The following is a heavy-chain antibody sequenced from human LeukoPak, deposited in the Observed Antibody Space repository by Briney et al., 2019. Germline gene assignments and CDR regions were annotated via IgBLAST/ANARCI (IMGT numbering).Heavy chain of an antibody. J-gene: IGHJ4*02. CDR1: GFTFSIYA. CDR3: AGGGAVAAYSQNDY. CDR2: ISGSGGST. D-gene: IGHD6-19*01. V-gene: IGHV3-23*01. Sequence: GSLRLSCAASGFTFSIYAMSWVRQAPGKGLEWVSAISGSGGSTFYTDSVKGRFTVSRDNSKNTLYLQMNSLRAEDTAVYYCAGGGAVAAYSQNDYWGQGTLVTVSS.